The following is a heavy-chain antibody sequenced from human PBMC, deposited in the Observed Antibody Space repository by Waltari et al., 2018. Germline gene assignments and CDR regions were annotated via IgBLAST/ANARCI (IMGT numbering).Heavy chain of an antibody. D-gene: IGHD3-10*01. CDR3: ARDVEGDGVLYGSPRRFDY. Sequence: VQLPASGAGRADDSFTLPLTRAVCHFYLRHHYYWLWLRQPPAQGLEWIGSMYYRGTTYYNPSLKGRVTISVDTSKNHLFLNLNSVTAADTAVYYCARDVEGDGVLYGSPRRFDYWGQGIMVTVSS. V-gene: IGHV4-38-2*02. J-gene: IGHJ4*02. CDR2: MYYRGTT. CDR1: HFYLRHHYY.